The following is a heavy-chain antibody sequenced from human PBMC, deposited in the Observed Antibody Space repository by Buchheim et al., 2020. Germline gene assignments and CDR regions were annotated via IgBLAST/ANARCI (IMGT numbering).Heavy chain of an antibody. D-gene: IGHD3-10*01. CDR1: GFTFSSYG. J-gene: IGHJ6*02. Sequence: QVQLVESGGGVVQPGRSLRLSCAASGFTFSSYGMHWVRQAPGKGLEWVAVIWYDGSNKYYADSVKGRFTISRDNSKNTLYLQMNSLRAEDTAVYYCARESVWFGELLGGYYYYGMDVWGQGTT. CDR2: IWYDGSNK. V-gene: IGHV3-33*01. CDR3: ARESVWFGELLGGYYYYGMDV.